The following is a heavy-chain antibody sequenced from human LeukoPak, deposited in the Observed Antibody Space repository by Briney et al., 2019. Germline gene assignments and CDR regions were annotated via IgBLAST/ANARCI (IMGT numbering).Heavy chain of an antibody. CDR1: GYTFTGYY. J-gene: IGHJ6*02. Sequence: GSVKVSCKASGYTFTGYYIHWVRQAPGQGLEWMGWINPNSGGTNYAQKFQGRVTMTRDTSISTAYMELSRLRSDDTAVYYCARDSSSWSYYYYGMDVWGQGTTVTVSS. CDR3: ARDSSSWSYYYYGMDV. D-gene: IGHD6-13*01. CDR2: INPNSGGT. V-gene: IGHV1-2*02.